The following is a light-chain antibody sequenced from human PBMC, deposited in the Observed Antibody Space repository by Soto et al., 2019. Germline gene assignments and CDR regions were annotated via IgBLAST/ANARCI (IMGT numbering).Light chain of an antibody. V-gene: IGKV3-15*01. Sequence: EIVMTQSPATLSVSPGERATLSCRASQSITNNLAWYQQKPGQAPRLIINGASTRATAIPARFSGSGFGTEFTLTISSLQSEDFAVYYCQQYNDWPPSTFGQGTKVEI. CDR3: QQYNDWPPST. J-gene: IGKJ2*01. CDR1: QSITNN. CDR2: GAS.